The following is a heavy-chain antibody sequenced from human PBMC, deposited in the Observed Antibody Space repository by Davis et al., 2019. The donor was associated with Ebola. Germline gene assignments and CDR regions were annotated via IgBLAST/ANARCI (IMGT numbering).Heavy chain of an antibody. J-gene: IGHJ6*02. CDR3: ARRVEQWLHYYYYYGMDV. V-gene: IGHV3-21*01. CDR1: GFTFSSYW. D-gene: IGHD6-19*01. Sequence: GESLKISCAASGFTFSSYWMSWVRQAPGKGLEWVSSISSSSSYIYYADSVKGRFTISRDNAKNSLYLQMNSLRAEDTAVYYCARRVEQWLHYYYYYGMDVWGQGTTVTVSS. CDR2: ISSSSSYI.